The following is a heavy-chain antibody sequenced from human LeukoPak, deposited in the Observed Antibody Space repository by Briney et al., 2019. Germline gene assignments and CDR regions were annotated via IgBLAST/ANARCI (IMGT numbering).Heavy chain of an antibody. CDR2: ITGSGAST. J-gene: IGHJ4*02. D-gene: IGHD5-18*01. Sequence: GGSLRLSCAASGFTFSSHAMGWVRQAPGKGLEWVSSITGSGASTYYGDSVKGRFTISRDNSKNTLYLQMNRLRAEDTAVYYCARGGIQLWSFVDYWGQGTLVTVSS. V-gene: IGHV3-23*01. CDR1: GFTFSSHA. CDR3: ARGGIQLWSFVDY.